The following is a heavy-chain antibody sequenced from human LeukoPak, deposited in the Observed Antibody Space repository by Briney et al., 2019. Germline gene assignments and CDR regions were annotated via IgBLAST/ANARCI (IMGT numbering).Heavy chain of an antibody. CDR1: GFTFSSYW. CDR2: IKQGGSEK. CDR3: ARDTRGYFDL. V-gene: IGHV3-7*04. J-gene: IGHJ2*01. D-gene: IGHD1-1*01. Sequence: SGGSLRLSCAASGFTFSSYWMSWVRQAPGKGLEWVANIKQGGSEKFYVDSVKGRFTMSRDNAKKSLYLQMNSLRAEDTAVYYCARDTRGYFDLWGRGTQVTVSS.